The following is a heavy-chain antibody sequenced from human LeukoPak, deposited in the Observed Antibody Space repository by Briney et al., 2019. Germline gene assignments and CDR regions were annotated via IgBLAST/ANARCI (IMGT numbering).Heavy chain of an antibody. Sequence: PSETLSLTCTVSGGSISSYYWSWIRQPPGKGLEWIGYIYYSGSTNYNPSLKGRVTISVDTSKNQFSLKLSSVTAADTAVYYCAREYGSESYFDYWGQGTLVTVSS. CDR2: IYYSGST. V-gene: IGHV4-59*01. J-gene: IGHJ4*02. CDR1: GGSISSYY. CDR3: AREYGSESYFDY. D-gene: IGHD3-10*01.